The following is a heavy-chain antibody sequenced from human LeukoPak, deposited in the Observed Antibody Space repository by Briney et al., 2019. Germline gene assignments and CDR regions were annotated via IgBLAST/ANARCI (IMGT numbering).Heavy chain of an antibody. D-gene: IGHD6-19*01. CDR1: GGTFSSYA. Sequence: GSSVKVSCKASGGTFSSYAISWVRQAPGQGLEWMGGIIHIFGAANYAQKFQGRVTITADKSTSTAYMELSSLRSEDTAVYYCARGSSGWYYFDYWGQGTLVTVSS. J-gene: IGHJ4*02. V-gene: IGHV1-69*06. CDR2: IIHIFGAA. CDR3: ARGSSGWYYFDY.